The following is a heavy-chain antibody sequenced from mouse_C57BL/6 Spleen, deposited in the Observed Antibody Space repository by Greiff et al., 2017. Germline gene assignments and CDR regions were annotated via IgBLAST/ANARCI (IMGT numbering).Heavy chain of an antibody. CDR2: ILPGSGST. CDR3: ARRTGSFAY. V-gene: IGHV1-9*01. Sequence: VQLQQSGAELMKPGASVKLSCKATGYTFTGYWIEWVKQRPGHGLEWIGEILPGSGSTNYNEKLKGKATFAADTSSNTAYMQLSSMTTEASAIYYSARRTGSFAYWGQGTLVTVSA. J-gene: IGHJ3*01. CDR1: GYTFTGYW. D-gene: IGHD4-1*01.